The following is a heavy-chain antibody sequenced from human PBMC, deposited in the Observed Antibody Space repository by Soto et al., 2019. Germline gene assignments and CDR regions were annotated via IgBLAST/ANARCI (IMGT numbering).Heavy chain of an antibody. V-gene: IGHV4-59*01. CDR1: GGSISSYY. D-gene: IGHD3-3*01. Sequence: SETLSLTCTVSGGSISSYYWSWIRQPPGKGLEWIGYIYYSGSTNYNPSLKSRVTIPVDTSKNQFSLKLSSVTAADTAVYYCARSIDFWSGPNWFDPWGQGTLVTVSS. CDR2: IYYSGST. CDR3: ARSIDFWSGPNWFDP. J-gene: IGHJ5*02.